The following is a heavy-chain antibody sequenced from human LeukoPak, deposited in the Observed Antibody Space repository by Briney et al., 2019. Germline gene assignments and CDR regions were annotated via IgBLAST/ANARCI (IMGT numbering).Heavy chain of an antibody. CDR2: ISGGGDT. D-gene: IGHD6-13*01. Sequence: GGSLRLSCAASGFTFSNYAMTWVRQAPGKGLEWVSSISGGGDTYYADSVKGRFTFSRDTSKNTLYLQMNSLRAEDTAVYYCAIAAASDFDYWGQGTLVTVSS. CDR3: AIAAASDFDY. V-gene: IGHV3-23*01. CDR1: GFTFSNYA. J-gene: IGHJ4*02.